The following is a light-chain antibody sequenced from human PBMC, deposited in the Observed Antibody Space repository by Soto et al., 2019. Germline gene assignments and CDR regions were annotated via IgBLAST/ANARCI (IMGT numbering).Light chain of an antibody. CDR3: QQYYTTHT. CDR1: QSVLYSSNNKNY. Sequence: DIVMTQSPDSLAVSLGERATINCKSSQSVLYSSNNKNYLAWYQQKPGQPPKLLIYWATTRASGVPDRFSGSGSGTDFTLTIGSLQAADVAVYYCQQYYTTHTFGQGTKLEIK. J-gene: IGKJ2*01. CDR2: WAT. V-gene: IGKV4-1*01.